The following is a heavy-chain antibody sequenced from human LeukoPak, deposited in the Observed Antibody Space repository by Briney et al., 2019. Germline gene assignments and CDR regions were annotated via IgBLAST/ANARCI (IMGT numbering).Heavy chain of an antibody. J-gene: IGHJ4*02. V-gene: IGHV3-21*05. Sequence: GGSLRLSCAASGFTFSSYEMNWVREAPGKGLEWVSYISGSSIYIYYADSVKGRFTISRDNAKNSLYLQMNSLRAEDTAVYYCARDPPYSDSSGYYYDYWGQGTLVTVSS. D-gene: IGHD3-22*01. CDR2: ISGSSIYI. CDR1: GFTFSSYE. CDR3: ARDPPYSDSSGYYYDY.